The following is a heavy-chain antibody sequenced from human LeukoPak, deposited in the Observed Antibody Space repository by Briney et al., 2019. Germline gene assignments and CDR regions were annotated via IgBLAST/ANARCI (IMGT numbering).Heavy chain of an antibody. CDR3: AKTPVVTLSAFDI. J-gene: IGHJ3*02. Sequence: SETLSLTCGVYGGSFSGYVWSWFRQPPGKGLQWIGEINHSGSTTYNPSLKSQVTISLDTSRNQFSLKLTSVTAADTAVYYCAKTPVVTLSAFDIWGQGTLVTVSS. V-gene: IGHV4-34*01. D-gene: IGHD3-22*01. CDR2: INHSGST. CDR1: GGSFSGYV.